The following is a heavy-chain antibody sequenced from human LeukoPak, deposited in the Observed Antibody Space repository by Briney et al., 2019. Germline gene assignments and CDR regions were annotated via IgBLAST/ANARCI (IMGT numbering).Heavy chain of an antibody. Sequence: ASVKVSCKASGYTFTSYDINWVRQATGQGLEWMGWMNPNSGNTGYAQKFQGRVTVTRNTSISTAYMELSSLRSEDTAVYYCARGALGSSGYYYDLPGAVFDCWGQGTLVTVSS. CDR2: MNPNSGNT. J-gene: IGHJ4*02. CDR3: ARGALGSSGYYYDLPGAVFDC. D-gene: IGHD3-22*01. CDR1: GYTFTSYD. V-gene: IGHV1-8*01.